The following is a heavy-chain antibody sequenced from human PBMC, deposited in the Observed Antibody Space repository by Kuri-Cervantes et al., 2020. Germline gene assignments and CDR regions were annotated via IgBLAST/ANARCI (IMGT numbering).Heavy chain of an antibody. Sequence: GESLKISCVAPEFTFSGCWMTWVRPAPGKGLEWVANIKQDGSEKYYVDSVKGRFTISRDNAKNSVYLQMNSLRAEDTAVYYCSRNSRLIDYWGQGTLVTVSS. CDR3: SRNSRLIDY. CDR1: EFTFSGCW. J-gene: IGHJ4*02. CDR2: IKQDGSEK. V-gene: IGHV3-7*01. D-gene: IGHD6-25*01.